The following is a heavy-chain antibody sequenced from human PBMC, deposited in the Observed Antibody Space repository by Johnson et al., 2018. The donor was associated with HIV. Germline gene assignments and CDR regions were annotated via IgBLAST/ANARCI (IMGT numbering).Heavy chain of an antibody. CDR1: GFTFSSYA. J-gene: IGHJ3*02. D-gene: IGHD3-22*01. V-gene: IGHV3-33*06. CDR3: AKELADSSGYYADAFDI. Sequence: QMQLVESGGGVVQPGRSLRLSCAASGFTFSSYAMHWVRQAPGKGLAWVAVIWYDGSNKYYADSVKGRFTISRDNSKNTRYMQMNSLRAEDTAVYYCAKELADSSGYYADAFDIWGQGTMVTVSS. CDR2: IWYDGSNK.